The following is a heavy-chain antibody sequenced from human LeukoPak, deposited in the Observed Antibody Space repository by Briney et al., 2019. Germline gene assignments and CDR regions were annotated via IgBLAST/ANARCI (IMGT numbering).Heavy chain of an antibody. CDR1: GYRFTSYW. CDR2: IYPGDSDT. D-gene: IGHD6-19*01. V-gene: IGHV5-51*01. Sequence: GESLKISCVGSGYRFTSYWIGWVRQMPGKGLEYMGIIYPGDSDTRYSPSFQGQVTISADKSISTAYLQWSSLQASDTAMYYCATGYGSGRGAFDIWAKGQWSPSLQ. J-gene: IGHJ3*02. CDR3: ATGYGSGRGAFDI.